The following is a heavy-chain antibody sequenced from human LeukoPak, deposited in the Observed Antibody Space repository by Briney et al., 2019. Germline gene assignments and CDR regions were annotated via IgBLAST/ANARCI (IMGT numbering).Heavy chain of an antibody. CDR2: IYYSGST. D-gene: IGHD4-17*01. J-gene: IGHJ4*02. CDR3: ASAEDYGDSYFDY. CDR1: GGSISSYY. Sequence: SETLSLTCTVSGGSISSYYWSWIRQPPGKGLEWIGYIYYSGSTNYNPSLKSRVTISVDTSKNQFSLKLSSVTAADTAVYYCASAEDYGDSYFDYWGQGTLVTVSS. V-gene: IGHV4-59*01.